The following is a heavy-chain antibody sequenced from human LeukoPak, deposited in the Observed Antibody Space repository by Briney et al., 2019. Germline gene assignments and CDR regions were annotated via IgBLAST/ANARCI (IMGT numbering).Heavy chain of an antibody. Sequence: PSETLSLTCAVYGGSFSGYYWSWIRQPPGKGLEWIGEINHSGSTNYNPSLKSRVTISVDTSKNQFSLKLSSVTAADTAVYYCARGEWDGESFDIWGQGTMVTVSS. CDR2: INHSGST. J-gene: IGHJ3*02. D-gene: IGHD3-10*01. CDR3: ARGEWDGESFDI. V-gene: IGHV4-34*01. CDR1: GGSFSGYY.